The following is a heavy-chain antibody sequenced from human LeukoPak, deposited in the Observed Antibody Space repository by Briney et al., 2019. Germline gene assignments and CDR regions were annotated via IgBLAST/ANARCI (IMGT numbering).Heavy chain of an antibody. J-gene: IGHJ3*02. CDR3: AKDLSGPGIAAAFDAFDI. V-gene: IGHV3-30*18. CDR2: ISHDGSNI. D-gene: IGHD6-13*01. Sequence: GGSLRLSCAASGFTFYSYGMHWVRQAPGKGLEWVAVISHDGSNIHYGDSVKGRFTISRDNSKNTLYLQMNSLRAEDTAVYYCAKDLSGPGIAAAFDAFDIWGQGTMVTVSS. CDR1: GFTFYSYG.